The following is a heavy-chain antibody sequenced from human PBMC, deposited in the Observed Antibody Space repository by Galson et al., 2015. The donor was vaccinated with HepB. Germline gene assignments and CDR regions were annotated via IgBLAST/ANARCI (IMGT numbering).Heavy chain of an antibody. V-gene: IGHV4-61*01. CDR3: ARAIYEVTVMDV. CDR2: IYYSGST. J-gene: IGHJ6*02. D-gene: IGHD5/OR15-5a*01. Sequence: SLTCTVSGGSVSSGSYYWSWIRQPPGKGLEWIGYIYYSGSTNYNPSLKSRVTISVDTSKNQFSLKLSSVTAADTAVYYCARAIYEVTVMDVWGQGTTVTVSS. CDR1: GGSVSSGSYY.